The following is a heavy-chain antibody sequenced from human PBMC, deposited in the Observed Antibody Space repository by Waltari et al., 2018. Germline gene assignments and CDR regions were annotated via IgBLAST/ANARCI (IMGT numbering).Heavy chain of an antibody. CDR3: VTDEYGDSKFDS. CDR2: IKSNRDGGTT. J-gene: IGHJ4*02. D-gene: IGHD4-17*01. V-gene: IGHV3-15*01. Sequence: EVVLVESGGGLVKPGESIRLSCEAYGIAFKDAWMSWVRQAPGQGLEWIGRIKSNRDGGTTDYPAPVKGRFSISRDDSKNTLFLQMNSLNPGDTGVYYCVTDEYGDSKFDSWGQGTLVAVSS. CDR1: GIAFKDAW.